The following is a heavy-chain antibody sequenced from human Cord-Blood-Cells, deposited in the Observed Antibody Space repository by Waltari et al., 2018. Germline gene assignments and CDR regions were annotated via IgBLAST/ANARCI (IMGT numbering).Heavy chain of an antibody. V-gene: IGHV1-2*06. Sequence: QVQLVQSGAEVKKPGASVKVSCKASGYTLTGYYMHWVRPAPGPGLEWMGRINPNSGGTNYAQKFQGSGTMTRDTANSTAYMVLRRLSSDDTAVYYWARKYDIFTGYYIWFDPWRQGTLVTVSS. CDR2: INPNSGGT. CDR1: GYTLTGYY. D-gene: IGHD3-9*01. CDR3: ARKYDIFTGYYIWFDP. J-gene: IGHJ5*02.